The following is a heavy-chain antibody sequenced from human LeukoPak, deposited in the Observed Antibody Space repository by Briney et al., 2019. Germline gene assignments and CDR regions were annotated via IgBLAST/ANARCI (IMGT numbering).Heavy chain of an antibody. D-gene: IGHD3-3*01. CDR2: IYYSGST. V-gene: IGHV4-31*03. Sequence: PSETLSLTCTVSGGSISSGGYYWSWIRQHPGKGLEWIGYIYYSGSTYYNPSLKSRVTISVDTSKNQFSLKLSSVTAADTAVYYCARVHGFWSGYEEWGQGTLVTVSS. CDR3: ARVHGFWSGYEE. J-gene: IGHJ4*02. CDR1: GGSISSGGYY.